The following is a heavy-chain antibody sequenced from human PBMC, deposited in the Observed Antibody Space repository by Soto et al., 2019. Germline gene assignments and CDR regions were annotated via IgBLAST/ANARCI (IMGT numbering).Heavy chain of an antibody. J-gene: IGHJ4*02. D-gene: IGHD2-15*01. Sequence: ASVQVSCKASGYTFPSYDINWVRQATGQGLEWMGWMNPNSGNTGYAQKFQGRVTMTRNTSISTAYMELSSLRSEDTAVYYCARTRRYCSGGSCYRIFDYWGQGTLVTVSS. CDR1: GYTFPSYD. V-gene: IGHV1-8*01. CDR3: ARTRRYCSGGSCYRIFDY. CDR2: MNPNSGNT.